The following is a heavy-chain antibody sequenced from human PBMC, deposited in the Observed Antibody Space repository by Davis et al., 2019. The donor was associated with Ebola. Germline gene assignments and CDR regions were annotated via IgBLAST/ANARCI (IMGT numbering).Heavy chain of an antibody. V-gene: IGHV3-7*01. CDR2: IKQDGIEK. Sequence: GGSLRLSCAASGFTFSSYWMSWVRQAPGKGLEWVANIKQDGIEKYYVDSVEGRFSVSRDNAKNSLYLQMNSLRAEDTAVYYCARVWYSSSSGLLWGQGTLVTVSS. D-gene: IGHD6-6*01. J-gene: IGHJ4*02. CDR1: GFTFSSYW. CDR3: ARVWYSSSSGLL.